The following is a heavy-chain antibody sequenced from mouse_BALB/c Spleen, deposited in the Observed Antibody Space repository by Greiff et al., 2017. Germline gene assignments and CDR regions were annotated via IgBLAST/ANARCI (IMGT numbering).Heavy chain of an antibody. V-gene: IGHV14-4*02. CDR3: NGQLVLRRYFDY. Sequence: VQLQQSGAELVRSGASVKLSCTASGFNIKDYYMHWVKQRPEQGLEWIGWIDPENGDTEYAPKFQGKATMTADTSSNTAYLQLSSLTSEDTAVYYCNGQLVLRRYFDYWGQGTTLTVSS. D-gene: IGHD3-2*01. CDR2: IDPENGDT. CDR1: GFNIKDYY. J-gene: IGHJ2*01.